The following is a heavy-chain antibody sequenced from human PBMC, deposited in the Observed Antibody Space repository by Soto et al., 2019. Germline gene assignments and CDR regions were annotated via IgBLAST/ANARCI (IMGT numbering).Heavy chain of an antibody. D-gene: IGHD2-21*02. CDR3: ASSSFVVVTAIPGPPHPPNWFDP. Sequence: SVKVSCKASGGTFSSYAISWVRQAPGQGLEWMGGIIPIFGTANYAQKFQGRVTITADESTSTAYMELSSLRSEDTAVYYCASSSFVVVTAIPGPPHPPNWFDPWGQGTLVTVSS. CDR1: GGTFSSYA. V-gene: IGHV1-69*13. J-gene: IGHJ5*02. CDR2: IIPIFGTA.